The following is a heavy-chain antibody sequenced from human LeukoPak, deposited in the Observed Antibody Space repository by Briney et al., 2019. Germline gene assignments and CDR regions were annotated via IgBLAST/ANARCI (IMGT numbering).Heavy chain of an antibody. V-gene: IGHV1-2*02. CDR1: GYTFTGYY. CDR3: ARDRAYCSSTSCPYDAFDI. Sequence: ASVKVSCEASGYTFTGYYMHWVRHAPGQGLEWMGWINPNSGGTNYAQKFQGRVTMTRDTSISTAYMELSRLRSDDTAVYYCARDRAYCSSTSCPYDAFDIWGQGTMVTVPS. D-gene: IGHD2-2*01. J-gene: IGHJ3*02. CDR2: INPNSGGT.